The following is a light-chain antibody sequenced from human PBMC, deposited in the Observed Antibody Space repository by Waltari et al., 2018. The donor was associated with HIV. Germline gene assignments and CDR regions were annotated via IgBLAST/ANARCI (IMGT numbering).Light chain of an antibody. CDR1: SSDYP. Sequence: QSALTQPASVSGSPGQSITISCTGISSDYPVSWYQQHPGRAPKLMIYDVANRPSGVSSRFSGSKSGHTASLTISGLQADDEADYYCSSFTTSSTGVFGGGTKLTVL. CDR2: DVA. J-gene: IGLJ3*02. CDR3: SSFTTSSTGV. V-gene: IGLV2-14*03.